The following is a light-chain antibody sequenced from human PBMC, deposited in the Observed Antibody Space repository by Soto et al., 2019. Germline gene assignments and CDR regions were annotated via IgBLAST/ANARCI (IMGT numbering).Light chain of an antibody. V-gene: IGKV1-5*01. CDR3: QHYHSYPYT. Sequence: DIQMTQSPSTLSASVGDRVTITCRASQSIGGLLAWYQQRPGKAPRLLIYDASSVESGVPSRFSSSRSGTKFTLAISSLQPEDFTIYYCQHYHSYPYTFGQGTKLEIK. J-gene: IGKJ2*01. CDR2: DAS. CDR1: QSIGGL.